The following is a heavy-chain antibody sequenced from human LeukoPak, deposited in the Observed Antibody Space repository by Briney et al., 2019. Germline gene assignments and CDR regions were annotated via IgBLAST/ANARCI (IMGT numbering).Heavy chain of an antibody. CDR3: ARETRLHSGSYSNDAFDI. J-gene: IGHJ3*02. Sequence: PGGSLRLSCAASGFTVSSNYMSWVRQAPGKGLEWVSVIYSGGSTYYADSVKGRFTISRDNSKNTLYLQMNRLRAEDTAVYYCARETRLHSGSYSNDAFDIWGQGTMVTVSS. D-gene: IGHD1-26*01. CDR1: GFTVSSNY. V-gene: IGHV3-53*01. CDR2: IYSGGST.